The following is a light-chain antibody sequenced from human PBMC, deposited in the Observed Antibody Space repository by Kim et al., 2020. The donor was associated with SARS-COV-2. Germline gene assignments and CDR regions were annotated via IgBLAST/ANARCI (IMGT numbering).Light chain of an antibody. CDR2: AAS. CDR3: QQYGASVYT. Sequence: EVVLTQSPGTLSLSPGERATLYCRTSQKINSAYLAWYLQRPGQAPRLLIYAASSRAPGIPDRFSGSGSGTDFTLTISRLEPEDVAVYYCQQYGASVYTFGQGTKLEI. CDR1: QKINSAY. V-gene: IGKV3-20*01. J-gene: IGKJ2*01.